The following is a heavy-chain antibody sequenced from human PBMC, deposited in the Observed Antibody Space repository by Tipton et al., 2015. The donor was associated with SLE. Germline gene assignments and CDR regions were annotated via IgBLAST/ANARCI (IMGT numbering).Heavy chain of an antibody. Sequence: TLSLTCSVSGGSISNYYWTWIRLSPGKGLEWIGYIYDSRITNYNPSLKSRVTMSVDTSKNQFSLKLSSVTAADTAVFYCARDRYCSGGSCFDWYFDLWGRGTLVTVSS. V-gene: IGHV4-59*01. D-gene: IGHD2-15*01. CDR2: IYDSRIT. CDR1: GGSISNYY. J-gene: IGHJ2*01. CDR3: ARDRYCSGGSCFDWYFDL.